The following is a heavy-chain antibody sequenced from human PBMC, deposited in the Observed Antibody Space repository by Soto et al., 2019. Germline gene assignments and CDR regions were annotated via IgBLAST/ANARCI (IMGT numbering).Heavy chain of an antibody. D-gene: IGHD4-17*01. Sequence: PSETLSLTCTVSGGSMSSNYWTWIRQSPGKGLEWIGYIYYTGSTKYNPSLKSRVTISLDTSKNRFSLRLTSVTSADTAVYYCAGGGSYGDFFDYWGQGAQVTVSS. CDR1: GGSMSSNY. V-gene: IGHV4-59*01. CDR3: AGGGSYGDFFDY. CDR2: IYYTGST. J-gene: IGHJ4*02.